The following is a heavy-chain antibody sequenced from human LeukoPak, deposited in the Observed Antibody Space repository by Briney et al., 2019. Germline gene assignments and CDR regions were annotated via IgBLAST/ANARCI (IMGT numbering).Heavy chain of an antibody. Sequence: SQTLSLTFAISGDFVSSNSAAWNWVRQSPSRGLEWLGRTYSRSRWYNDYPLSVKGRITINADTSKNQFSLQLNSVTPEDTAVYYSARSSIATNNWFDPWGQGTLVTVSS. CDR1: GDFVSSNSAA. D-gene: IGHD6-6*01. J-gene: IGHJ5*02. V-gene: IGHV6-1*01. CDR2: TYSRSRWYN. CDR3: ARSSIATNNWFDP.